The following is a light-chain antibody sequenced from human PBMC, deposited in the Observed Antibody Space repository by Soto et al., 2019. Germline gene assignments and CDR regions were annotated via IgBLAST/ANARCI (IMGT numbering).Light chain of an antibody. CDR1: QSVRTT. CDR2: GAS. CDR3: QQYTDWPKT. Sequence: EIVMRESPATLSVSTGQRASLSCRASQSVRTTVAWYHQRPGQAPRLLIYGASTRATGVPDRFSGGGSGTDFTLTVTSLQSEDFGIYYCQQYTDWPKTFGRGTKVDIK. V-gene: IGKV3-15*01. J-gene: IGKJ1*01.